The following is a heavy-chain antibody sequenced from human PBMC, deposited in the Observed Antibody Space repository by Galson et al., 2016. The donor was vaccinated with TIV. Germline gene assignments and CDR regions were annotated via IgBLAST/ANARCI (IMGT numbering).Heavy chain of an antibody. D-gene: IGHD4-17*01. CDR1: GFSFQNYA. CDR2: IDWNGENI. J-gene: IGHJ3*01. V-gene: IGHV3-9*01. Sequence: SLRLSCASSGFSFQNYAIHWVRQPPGKGLEWVSGIDWNGENIGYADSVKGRFTITRDNAKNSLYLQMNSLRHDDTALYFCTRGGMQLRTSVAFDLWGQGTMVTVSS. CDR3: TRGGMQLRTSVAFDL.